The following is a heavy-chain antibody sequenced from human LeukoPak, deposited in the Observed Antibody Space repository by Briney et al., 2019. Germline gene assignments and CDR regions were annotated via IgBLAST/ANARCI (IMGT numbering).Heavy chain of an antibody. CDR3: ARDLGSAAAGHNAFDI. CDR2: IYTGGGT. J-gene: IGHJ3*02. Sequence: GGSLRLSCAASGFTVSSNYMSWVRQAPGKGLEWVSVIYTGGGTDYADSVKGRFTISRDNSKNTLYLQMNSLRAEDTAVYNCARDLGSAAAGHNAFDIWGQGTMVTVSS. D-gene: IGHD6-13*01. V-gene: IGHV3-66*01. CDR1: GFTVSSNY.